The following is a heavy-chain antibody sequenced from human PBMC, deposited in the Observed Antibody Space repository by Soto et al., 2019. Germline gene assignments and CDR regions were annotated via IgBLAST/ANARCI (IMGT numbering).Heavy chain of an antibody. CDR2: IYYSGST. D-gene: IGHD3-3*01. J-gene: IGHJ5*02. CDR1: GGSISSGDYY. Sequence: SETLSLTCTVSGGSISSGDYYWSWIPQHPGKGLEWIGYIYYSGSTYYNPSLKSRVTISVDTSKNQFSLKLSSVTAADTAVYYCARWWSGSRQGFDPWGQGTLVTVSS. CDR3: ARWWSGSRQGFDP. V-gene: IGHV4-31*03.